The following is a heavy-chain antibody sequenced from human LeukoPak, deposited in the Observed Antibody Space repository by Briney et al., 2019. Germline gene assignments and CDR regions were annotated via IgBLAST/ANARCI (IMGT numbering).Heavy chain of an antibody. Sequence: SETLSLTCTVSGGSISSYYWSWIRQPAGKGLEWIGRIYTSGSTNYNPSLKSRVTMSVDTSKNQFSLKLSSVTAADTAVYYCARTDGSGSYYAFDIWGQGTMVTVSS. CDR1: GGSISSYY. CDR2: IYTSGST. CDR3: ARTDGSGSYYAFDI. J-gene: IGHJ3*02. D-gene: IGHD3-10*01. V-gene: IGHV4-4*07.